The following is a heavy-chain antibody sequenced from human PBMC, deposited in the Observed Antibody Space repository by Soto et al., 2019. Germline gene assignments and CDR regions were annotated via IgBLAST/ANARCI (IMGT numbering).Heavy chain of an antibody. CDR3: AKRKTGYNSENFDY. D-gene: IGHD6-19*01. V-gene: IGHV1-69*02. Sequence: QVQLVQSGAEVKKPGSSVKVSCKASGGTFSSYTISWVRQAPGQGLEWMGRIIPILGIANYAQKFQGRVTITADKSTSTAYMELSSLRSEDTAVYYCAKRKTGYNSENFDYWGQGTLVTVSS. CDR1: GGTFSSYT. J-gene: IGHJ4*02. CDR2: IIPILGIA.